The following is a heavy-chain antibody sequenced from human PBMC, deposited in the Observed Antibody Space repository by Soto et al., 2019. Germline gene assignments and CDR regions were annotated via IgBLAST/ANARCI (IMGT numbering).Heavy chain of an antibody. V-gene: IGHV4-61*01. CDR3: ATMAASYEYYYYGMDV. J-gene: IGHJ6*02. Sequence: SETLSLTCTVSGGSVSSGSYYWSWIRQPPGKGLEWIGYIYYSGSTNYNPSLKSRATISVDTSKNQFSLKLSSVTAADTAVYYCATMAASYEYYYYGMDVWGQGTTVTVSS. D-gene: IGHD5-18*01. CDR1: GGSVSSGSYY. CDR2: IYYSGST.